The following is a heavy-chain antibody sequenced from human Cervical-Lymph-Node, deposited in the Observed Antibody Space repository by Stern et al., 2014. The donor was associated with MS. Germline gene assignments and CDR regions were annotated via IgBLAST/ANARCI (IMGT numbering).Heavy chain of an antibody. CDR2: INPTGGST. CDR1: GYTFTAYY. J-gene: IGHJ4*02. D-gene: IGHD3-22*01. V-gene: IGHV1-46*01. CDR3: ARAGSGNSNYFDY. Sequence: VHLVESGAEVKKPGASVKISCKASGYTFTAYYLYWVRQASGQGLEWMGIINPTGGSTTYAQTFQGRVTMTADTSTSTVYMDLSSLTSEDTAIYYCARAGSGNSNYFDYWGQGTLVTVSP.